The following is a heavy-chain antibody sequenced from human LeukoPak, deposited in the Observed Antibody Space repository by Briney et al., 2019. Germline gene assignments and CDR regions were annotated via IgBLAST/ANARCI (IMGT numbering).Heavy chain of an antibody. D-gene: IGHD3-9*01. CDR2: ISAYNGNT. J-gene: IGHJ6*02. CDR3: ARTRDADWFPSCYYYYGMDV. CDR1: GYTFTSYG. Sequence: ASVKVSCKASGYTFTSYGISWVRQAPGQGLEWMGWISAYNGNTNYAQKLQGRVTMTTDTSTSTAYMELRSLRSDDTAVYYCARTRDADWFPSCYYYYGMDVWGQGTTVTVSS. V-gene: IGHV1-18*01.